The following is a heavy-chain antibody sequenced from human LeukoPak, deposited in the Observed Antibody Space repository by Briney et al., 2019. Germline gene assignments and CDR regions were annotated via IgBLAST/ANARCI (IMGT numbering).Heavy chain of an antibody. CDR2: INHSGST. CDR3: ARGIRARGSFSSV. Sequence: SETLSLTCAVYGGTFSGYYWSWIRQPPGKGLEWIGEINHSGSTNYNPSLKSRVTISVDTSKNQFSLKLSSVTAADTAVYYCARGIRARGSFSSVCGQGTLVTVSS. CDR1: GGTFSGYY. J-gene: IGHJ4*02. V-gene: IGHV4-34*01. D-gene: IGHD2-15*01.